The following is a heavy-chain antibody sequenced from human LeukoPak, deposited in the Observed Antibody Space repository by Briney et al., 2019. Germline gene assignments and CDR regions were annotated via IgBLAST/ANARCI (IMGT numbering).Heavy chain of an antibody. V-gene: IGHV1-2*02. Sequence: ASVKVSCKASGYTFTGYNMHWVRQAPGQGLEWMGWINPNSGGTNYAQKFQGRVTMTRDTSISTAYMELSRLRSDDTAVYYCARTGRLRFTGGFDIWGQGAMVTVSS. CDR1: GYTFTGYN. J-gene: IGHJ3*02. D-gene: IGHD4-17*01. CDR3: ARTGRLRFTGGFDI. CDR2: INPNSGGT.